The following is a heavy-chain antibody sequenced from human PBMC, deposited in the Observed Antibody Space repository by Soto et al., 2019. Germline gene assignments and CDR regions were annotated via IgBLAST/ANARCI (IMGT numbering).Heavy chain of an antibody. J-gene: IGHJ3*02. Sequence: GGSLRLSCAASGFTVSSSQMTWVRQAPGKALEWVSVIFIGGTTQYAVSVKGRFTISRDNSKNTLYLQMNSLRAEDTAVYYCAKVPTVVANDAFDIWGQGTMVTVSS. CDR3: AKVPTVVANDAFDI. CDR1: GFTVSSSQ. D-gene: IGHD2-15*01. V-gene: IGHV3-53*05. CDR2: IFIGGTT.